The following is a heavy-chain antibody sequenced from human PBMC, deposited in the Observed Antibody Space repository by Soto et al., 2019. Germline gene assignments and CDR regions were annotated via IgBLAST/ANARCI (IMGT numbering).Heavy chain of an antibody. D-gene: IGHD2-2*01. Sequence: PSETLSLTCALSGYSISSGYYWAWIRQPPGKGLEWIGTIYHSGSTFHNPSLKSRVTISVDTSKNQCSLRLSSVTAADTAVYYCAVGYCSSASCSREYFQHWGQGTLVTVSS. CDR3: AVGYCSSASCSREYFQH. CDR2: IYHSGST. CDR1: GYSISSGYY. J-gene: IGHJ1*01. V-gene: IGHV4-38-2*01.